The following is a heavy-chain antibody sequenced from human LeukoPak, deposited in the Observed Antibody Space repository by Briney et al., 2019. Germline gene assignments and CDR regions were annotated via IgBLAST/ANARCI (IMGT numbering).Heavy chain of an antibody. CDR1: GGSISSYY. CDR3: ARSIGSYYYDSSGYSN. V-gene: IGHV4-59*08. CDR2: IYHSGST. J-gene: IGHJ4*02. D-gene: IGHD3-22*01. Sequence: SETLSLTCTVSGGSISSYYWSWIRQPPGKGLEWIGSIYHSGSTYYNPSLKSRVTISVDTSRNQFSLKLSSVTAADTAVYYCARSIGSYYYDSSGYSNWGQGTLVTVSS.